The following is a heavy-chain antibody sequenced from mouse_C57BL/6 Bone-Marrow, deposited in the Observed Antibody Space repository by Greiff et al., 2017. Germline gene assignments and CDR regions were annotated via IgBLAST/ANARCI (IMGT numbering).Heavy chain of an antibody. CDR2: IDPETGDT. J-gene: IGHJ2*01. CDR3: TLITTVVATDY. V-gene: IGHV14-4*01. Sequence: VQLQQSGAELVRPGASVKLSCTASGFNIKDDYMHWVKQRPEQGLEWIGWIDPETGDTEYASKFKGKATITADTSSNTAYLQLSSLTSEDTAVYYCTLITTVVATDYWGQGTTLTVSA. D-gene: IGHD1-1*01. CDR1: GFNIKDDY.